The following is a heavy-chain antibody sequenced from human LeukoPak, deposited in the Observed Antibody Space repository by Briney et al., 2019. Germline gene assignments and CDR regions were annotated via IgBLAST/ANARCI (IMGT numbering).Heavy chain of an antibody. CDR1: GFTFGDYA. Sequence: GRSLRLSCTASGFTFGDYAMIWLRQAPGKGLEGVGFIRSRAYGGTTEYAASVKGRFTISRDDSKSIAYLQMNSLKTEDTAVYYCTRGKGDQGWYWGQGTLVTVSS. CDR2: IRSRAYGGTT. J-gene: IGHJ4*02. V-gene: IGHV3-49*03. CDR3: TRGKGDQGWY. D-gene: IGHD2-15*01.